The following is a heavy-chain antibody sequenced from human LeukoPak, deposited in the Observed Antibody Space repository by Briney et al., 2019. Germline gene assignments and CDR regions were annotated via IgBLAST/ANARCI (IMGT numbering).Heavy chain of an antibody. V-gene: IGHV3-30*18. J-gene: IGHJ4*02. CDR3: TKLAVTTVDY. CDR2: ISDDGNNK. CDR1: GFTFSTYG. Sequence: GGSLRLSCAVSGFTFSTYGMHWVRQAPGKGLEWVAIISDDGNNKYYGDSVKGRFTISRDNSKKTLYLQMNSLRAEDTAVYYCTKLAVTTVDYWGQGTLVTVSS. D-gene: IGHD4-17*01.